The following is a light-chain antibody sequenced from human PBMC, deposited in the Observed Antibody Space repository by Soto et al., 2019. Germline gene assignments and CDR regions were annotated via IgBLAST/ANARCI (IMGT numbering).Light chain of an antibody. CDR1: SNDIGNSNL. Sequence: QSALTQPASVSGSPGQSITISCTGTSNDIGNSNLVSWYQQHPDRAPKLMIYEVSNRPSGVSNRFSGSKSGNTASLTISGLQAEDEADYYCSSYTSSSTLVFGTGTKLTVL. J-gene: IGLJ1*01. CDR3: SSYTSSSTLV. CDR2: EVS. V-gene: IGLV2-14*02.